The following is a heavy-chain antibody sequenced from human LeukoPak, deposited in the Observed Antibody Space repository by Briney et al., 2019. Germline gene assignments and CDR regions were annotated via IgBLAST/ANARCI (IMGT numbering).Heavy chain of an antibody. Sequence: SETLSLTCAVYGGSFSGYYWSWVRQPPGKGLEWIGEINHSGSTNYNPSLKSRVTISVDTSKNQFSLKLSSVTAADTAVYYCARGRGSSGWPFDYWGQGTLVTVSS. V-gene: IGHV4-34*01. CDR3: ARGRGSSGWPFDY. CDR2: INHSGST. D-gene: IGHD6-19*01. J-gene: IGHJ4*02. CDR1: GGSFSGYY.